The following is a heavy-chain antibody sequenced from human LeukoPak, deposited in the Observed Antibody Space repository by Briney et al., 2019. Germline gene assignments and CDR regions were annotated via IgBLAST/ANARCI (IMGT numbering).Heavy chain of an antibody. CDR1: GFTFSSYS. D-gene: IGHD1-1*01. CDR2: ISSSSSYI. V-gene: IGHV3-21*01. CDR3: AREGRNWNPEYYFDY. J-gene: IGHJ4*02. Sequence: TGGSLRLSCAASGFTFSSYSMNWVRQAPGKGLEWVSSISSSSSYIYYADSVKGRFTISRDNAKNSLYLQMNSLRAEDTAVYYCAREGRNWNPEYYFDYWGQGTLVTVSS.